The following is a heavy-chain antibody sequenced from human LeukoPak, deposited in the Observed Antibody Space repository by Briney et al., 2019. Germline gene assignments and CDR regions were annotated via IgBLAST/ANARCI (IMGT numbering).Heavy chain of an antibody. CDR2: TSYDGSNK. CDR3: AKDRLEFGEYFFWYNWFDP. Sequence: PGGSLRLSCAASGFTFSSFTLHWVRQGPGKGLEWVAVTSYDGSNKYYADPVKGRFTISRDNSKNTLYLQMNSLRAEDTAVYYCAKDRLEFGEYFFWYNWFDPWGQGTLVTVSS. CDR1: GFTFSSFT. D-gene: IGHD3-10*01. V-gene: IGHV3-30-3*01. J-gene: IGHJ5*02.